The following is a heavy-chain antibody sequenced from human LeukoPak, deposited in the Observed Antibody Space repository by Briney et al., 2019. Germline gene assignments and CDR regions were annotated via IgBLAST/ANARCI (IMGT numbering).Heavy chain of an antibody. CDR2: IYYSGST. CDR1: GGSISSFY. Sequence: SETLSLTCTVSGGSISSFYLSWIRQPPGKGLEWIGYIYYSGSTNYNPSLKSRVSMSVDTSKKQFSLKLNSVTAADTAVYYCARVTGAYGLTPFDYWGQGTLVTVSS. V-gene: IGHV4-59*01. D-gene: IGHD4-17*01. CDR3: ARVTGAYGLTPFDY. J-gene: IGHJ4*02.